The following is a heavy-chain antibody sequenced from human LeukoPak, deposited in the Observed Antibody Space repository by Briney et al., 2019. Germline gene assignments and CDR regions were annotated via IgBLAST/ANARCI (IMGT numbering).Heavy chain of an antibody. Sequence: PSETLSLTCTVSGGSISSSIYYWGWIRQPPGKGLEWIGYIYYSGSTNYNPSLKSRVTISVDTSKNQFSLKLSSVTAADTAVYYCTRGYYYDSSGYANAFDIWGQGTMVTVSS. D-gene: IGHD3-22*01. V-gene: IGHV4-61*05. J-gene: IGHJ3*02. CDR3: TRGYYYDSSGYANAFDI. CDR1: GGSISSSIYY. CDR2: IYYSGST.